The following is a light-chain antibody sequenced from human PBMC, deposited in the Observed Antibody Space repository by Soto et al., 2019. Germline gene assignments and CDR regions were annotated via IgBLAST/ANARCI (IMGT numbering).Light chain of an antibody. J-gene: IGLJ3*02. CDR1: SSDVGGYDY. CDR3: SSYTSTTTPRV. V-gene: IGLV2-14*01. CDR2: EVT. Sequence: LTQPASVSGSPGQSITISCTGTSSDVGGYDYVSWYQQHPGKAPKLMIYEVTNRPSGVSNRFSGSKSGNTASLTISGLQAEDEADYYCSSYTSTTTPRVFGGGTKLTVL.